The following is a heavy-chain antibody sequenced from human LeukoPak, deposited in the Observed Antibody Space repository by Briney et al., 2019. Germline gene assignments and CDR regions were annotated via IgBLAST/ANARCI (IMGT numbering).Heavy chain of an antibody. D-gene: IGHD1/OR15-1a*01. CDR3: ARDSGSGTSGNEFDY. Sequence: PGGSLRLSCAASGFTFSSHEMNWVRKAPGKGLEWVSYISEGGDLIYYAEFVKGRFTVSRDNAKNVLFLQMSGLRVEDTAVYYCARDSGSGTSGNEFDYWGQGTLDSVSS. V-gene: IGHV3-48*03. CDR2: ISEGGDLI. CDR1: GFTFSSHE. J-gene: IGHJ4*02.